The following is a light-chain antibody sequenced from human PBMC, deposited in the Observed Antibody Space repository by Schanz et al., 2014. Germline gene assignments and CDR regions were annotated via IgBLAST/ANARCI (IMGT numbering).Light chain of an antibody. J-gene: IGKJ2*01. Sequence: EIVLTQSPATLSVSPGERATLSCRASQSVDNDLAWYQQKPRQPPRLLIYSASVRASGIPARFSAIGSGTEFPLTITSLQAEDVAVYYCHQNYPSPYTFGQGTKLEIK. CDR2: SAS. CDR1: QSVDND. V-gene: IGKV3-15*01. CDR3: HQNYPSPYT.